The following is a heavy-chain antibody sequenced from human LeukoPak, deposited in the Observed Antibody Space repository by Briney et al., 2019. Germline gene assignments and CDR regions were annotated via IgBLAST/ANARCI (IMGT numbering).Heavy chain of an antibody. Sequence: PGGSLRLSCAASGFSFSTSAMTWVRQAPGKGLEWVSSISTNGGRTYYADSVKGRFTISRDNSKNTLYLQMNSLRAEDTAVYYCATVGRGRITIFGVARGVDYRGQGTLVTVSS. V-gene: IGHV3-23*01. CDR2: ISTNGGRT. D-gene: IGHD3-3*01. CDR1: GFSFSTSA. J-gene: IGHJ4*02. CDR3: ATVGRGRITIFGVARGVDY.